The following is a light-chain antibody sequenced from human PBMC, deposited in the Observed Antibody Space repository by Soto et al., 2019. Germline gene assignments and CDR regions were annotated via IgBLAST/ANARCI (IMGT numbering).Light chain of an antibody. Sequence: EIVLTQSPGTLSLSPGERATLSCRASQSVDSAYLAWFQHKPGQAPRLLIYSASIRATGIPDRFSGSGSGTEFTLTISSLQSEDFAVYYCQQYNNWPFITFGQGTRLEIK. J-gene: IGKJ5*01. CDR2: SAS. CDR1: QSVDSAY. CDR3: QQYNNWPFIT. V-gene: IGKV3D-15*01.